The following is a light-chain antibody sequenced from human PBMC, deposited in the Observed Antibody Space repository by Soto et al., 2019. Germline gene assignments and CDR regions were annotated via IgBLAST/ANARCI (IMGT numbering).Light chain of an antibody. V-gene: IGLV2-14*01. Sequence: QSVLTQPASVSGSPEQSITTSCTGTSSNVGGYDYVSSYEQHPGKVPNRMIYGVSNRPSGVSNRFSGSKSGNTASLTISGLQAEDEADYYCSSYTSSSSPYVFGTGTKVTVL. CDR2: GVS. CDR1: SSNVGGYDY. CDR3: SSYTSSSSPYV. J-gene: IGLJ1*01.